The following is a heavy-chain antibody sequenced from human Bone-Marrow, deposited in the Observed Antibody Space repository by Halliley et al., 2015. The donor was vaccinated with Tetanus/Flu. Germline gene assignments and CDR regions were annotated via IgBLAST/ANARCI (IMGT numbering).Heavy chain of an antibody. CDR1: GFTFSSYA. CDR3: VNLKKDY. V-gene: IGHV3-64D*09. Sequence: SLRLSCSASGFTFSSYAMHWVRQAPGKGLEHVSGLSSIGDDTYYADSVKGRFFISRDNSKNTLYLQMSDLRSEDTAVYHCVNLKKDYWGQGTLVTVSS. CDR2: LSSIGDDT. J-gene: IGHJ4*02.